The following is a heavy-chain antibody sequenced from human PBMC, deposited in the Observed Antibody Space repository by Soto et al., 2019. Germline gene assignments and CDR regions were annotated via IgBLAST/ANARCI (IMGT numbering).Heavy chain of an antibody. CDR2: INHSGST. CDR1: GGSFSGYY. Sequence: QVQLQQWGAGLLKPSETLSLTCAVYGGSFSGYYWSWIRQPPGKGLEWIGEINHSGSTNYNPSLKSRVTISVDTSKNQFSLKLSSVTAADTAVYYCARFQGLFYYYCGMDVWGQGTTVTVSS. CDR3: ARFQGLFYYYCGMDV. J-gene: IGHJ6*02. V-gene: IGHV4-34*01.